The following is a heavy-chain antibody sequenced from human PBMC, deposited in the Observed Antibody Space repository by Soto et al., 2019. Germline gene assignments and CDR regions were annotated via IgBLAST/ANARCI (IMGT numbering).Heavy chain of an antibody. D-gene: IGHD2-21*02. V-gene: IGHV4-4*02. CDR2: VYRTGST. CDR1: GGSISTSNW. J-gene: IGHJ4*02. CDR3: ARVRANREPGDILAC. Sequence: PSETLSLTCAGSGGSISTSNWWGWVLQPPGKGLEWIGEVYRTGSTNYNPSLERRLTISVDKSKNQFSLKLTSVTAADTAVYYCARVRANREPGDILACWGRGTLVPVSS.